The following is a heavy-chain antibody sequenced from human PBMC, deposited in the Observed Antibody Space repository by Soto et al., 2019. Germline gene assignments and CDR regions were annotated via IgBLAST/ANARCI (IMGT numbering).Heavy chain of an antibody. CDR2: IFHSAKT. V-gene: IGHV4-59*01. D-gene: IGHD4-17*01. Sequence: QVQLQESGPGLVKPSETLSLTCTVSGDSISSSYWSWIRQAPGKGLEWIGYIFHSAKTDYNPSLKSRVTISQDTSKNQLSLKLTSVTAADTAVYYCARDTKNGDFSYWYFDLWGRGTLVTVSS. CDR3: ARDTKNGDFSYWYFDL. CDR1: GDSISSSY. J-gene: IGHJ2*01.